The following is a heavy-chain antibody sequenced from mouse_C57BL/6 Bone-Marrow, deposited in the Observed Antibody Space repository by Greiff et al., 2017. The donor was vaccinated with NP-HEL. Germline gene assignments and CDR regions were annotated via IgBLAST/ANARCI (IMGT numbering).Heavy chain of an antibody. D-gene: IGHD2-3*01. CDR2: IYPGSGST. J-gene: IGHJ1*03. CDR3: ARDGYYVYWYFDV. V-gene: IGHV1-55*01. Sequence: QVQLQQSGAELVKPGASVKMSCKASGYTFTSYWITWVKQRPGQGLEWIGDIYPGSGSTNYNEKFKSKATLTVDTSSSTAYMQLSSLASEDSAVYYCARDGYYVYWYFDVWGTGTTVTVSS. CDR1: GYTFTSYW.